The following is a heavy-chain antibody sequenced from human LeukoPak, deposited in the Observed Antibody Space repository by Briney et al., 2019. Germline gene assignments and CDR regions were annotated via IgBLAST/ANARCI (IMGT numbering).Heavy chain of an antibody. J-gene: IGHJ6*03. CDR2: IYSSGST. V-gene: IGHV4-4*07. CDR3: ARAYCGGDCYSYYYYYYMDV. CDR1: GGSISSYY. Sequence: PSETLSLTCTVSGGSISSYYWSWIRQPAGKGLEWIGRIYSSGSTNYNPSLKSRVTISVDKSKNQFSLKLSSVTAADTAVYYCARAYCGGDCYSYYYYYYMDVWGKGTTVTVSS. D-gene: IGHD2-21*02.